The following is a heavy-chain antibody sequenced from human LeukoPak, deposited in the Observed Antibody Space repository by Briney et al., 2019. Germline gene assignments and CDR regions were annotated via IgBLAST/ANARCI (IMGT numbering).Heavy chain of an antibody. CDR3: ALTSGNSYFFDGFDI. J-gene: IGHJ3*02. CDR1: GYSFTSYW. CDR2: IYPADSAA. Sequence: GESLKISCKGSGYSFTSYWIGWVRQMPGKGLEWMGIIYPADSAAHYSPSFQGQVTISVDKSINTAYLQWSRLKASDTAMYYCALTSGNSYFFDGFDIWGQGTTVTVSS. V-gene: IGHV5-51*01. D-gene: IGHD1-26*01.